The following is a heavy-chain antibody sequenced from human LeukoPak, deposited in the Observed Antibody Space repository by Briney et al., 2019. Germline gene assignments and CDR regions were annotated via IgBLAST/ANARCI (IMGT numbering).Heavy chain of an antibody. V-gene: IGHV4-4*07. J-gene: IGHJ5*02. CDR1: GCSISSYY. CDR3: AREPAGTMGVRFDP. D-gene: IGHD4/OR15-4a*01. Sequence: PSETLSLTCTVSGCSISSYYCSWIRQPAGKGLEWIGRIYTSGGTNYNPSLKSRVTTSVDTSNNQFPLKLSSVTAADTAVYFCAREPAGTMGVRFDPWGRGTLVTVSS. CDR2: IYTSGGT.